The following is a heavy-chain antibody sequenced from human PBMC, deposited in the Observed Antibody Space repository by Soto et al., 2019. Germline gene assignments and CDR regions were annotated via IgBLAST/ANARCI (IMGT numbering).Heavy chain of an antibody. CDR2: ISSSGGGI. J-gene: IGHJ5*02. Sequence: GGSLRLSCAASGFTFSSYAMSWVRQAPGKGLEWVSAISSSGGGIYYADSVKGRFTISRDNSRNTLYLQMNSLRAEDTAIYYCAPRITGTTWPRVWFDPWGQGTLVTVSS. CDR1: GFTFSSYA. CDR3: APRITGTTWPRVWFDP. V-gene: IGHV3-23*01. D-gene: IGHD1-7*01.